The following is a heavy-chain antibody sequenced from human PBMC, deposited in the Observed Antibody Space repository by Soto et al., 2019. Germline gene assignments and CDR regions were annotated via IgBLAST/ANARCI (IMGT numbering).Heavy chain of an antibody. V-gene: IGHV3-21*01. J-gene: IGHJ6*03. CDR2: ISGSTSYI. CDR1: GFSFSDYS. D-gene: IGHD2-2*01. CDR3: ARDGAYCSGTGCRDYYLYMDV. Sequence: EVQLVESGGGLVKPGGSLRLSCAASGFSFSDYSMNWVRQAPGKGLEWVSSISGSTSYIYYADSLKGRFTVSRDNAEKSLYLQMNSMRAEDTAVYYCARDGAYCSGTGCRDYYLYMDVWGKWTTVTVSS.